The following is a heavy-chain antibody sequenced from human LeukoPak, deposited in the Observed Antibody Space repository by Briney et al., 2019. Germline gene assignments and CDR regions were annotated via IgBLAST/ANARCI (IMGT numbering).Heavy chain of an antibody. CDR2: IIPIFGTA. CDR3: ARDLQWFGENRNYYYYYMDV. V-gene: IGHV1-69*06. CDR1: GGTFSNYA. D-gene: IGHD3-10*01. Sequence: GASVKVSCKASGGTFSNYAISWVRQAPGQGLEWMGGIIPIFGTANYAQKFQGRVTITADKSTSTAYMELSSLRSEDTAVYYCARDLQWFGENRNYYYYYMDVWGKGTTVTVSS. J-gene: IGHJ6*03.